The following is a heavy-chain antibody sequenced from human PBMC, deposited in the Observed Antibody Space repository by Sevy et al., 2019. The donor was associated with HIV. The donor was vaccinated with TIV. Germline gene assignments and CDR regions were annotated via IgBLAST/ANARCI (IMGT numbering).Heavy chain of an antibody. CDR3: SKRLVSWDGMDV. CDR2: ISGSSNYI. D-gene: IGHD1-26*01. J-gene: IGHJ6*02. Sequence: GSLRLSCAASGFTFDTYSMNWVRQAPGKGLEWVSFISGSSNYIYYADSVKGRFTVSRDNAKNSLYLQMNRVRTEETAVYYCSKRLVSWDGMDVWGQGTTVTVSS. V-gene: IGHV3-21*01. CDR1: GFTFDTYS.